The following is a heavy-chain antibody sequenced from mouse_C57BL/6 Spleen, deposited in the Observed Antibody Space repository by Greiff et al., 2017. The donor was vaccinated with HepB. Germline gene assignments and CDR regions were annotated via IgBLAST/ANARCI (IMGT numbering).Heavy chain of an antibody. D-gene: IGHD2-2*01. CDR2: IDPENGDT. Sequence: VQLQQPGAELVRPGASVKLSCTASGFNIKDDYMHWVKQRPEQGLEWIGWIDPENGDTEYASKFQGKTTITADTSSNTAYLQLSSLTSEDTAVYYCTMVTTVDYWGQGTTLTVSS. J-gene: IGHJ2*01. CDR1: GFNIKDDY. CDR3: TMVTTVDY. V-gene: IGHV14-4*01.